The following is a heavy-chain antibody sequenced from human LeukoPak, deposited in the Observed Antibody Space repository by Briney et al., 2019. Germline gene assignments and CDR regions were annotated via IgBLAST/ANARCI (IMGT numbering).Heavy chain of an antibody. D-gene: IGHD2-8*01. CDR2: IKGDGSEK. CDR1: GFTFSAYW. Sequence: PGGSLRLSCAASGFTFSAYWMSWVRQAPGKGLEGVAHIKGDGSEKYSVDSVKGRFTISRDNAKSSLYLQMNSLRAEDTALYYCARGGFGYVYFDYWGQGSLVTVSS. CDR3: ARGGFGYVYFDY. V-gene: IGHV3-7*01. J-gene: IGHJ4*02.